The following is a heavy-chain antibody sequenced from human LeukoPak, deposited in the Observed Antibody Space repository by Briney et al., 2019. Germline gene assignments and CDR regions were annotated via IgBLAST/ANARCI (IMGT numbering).Heavy chain of an antibody. Sequence: ASVKVSCKASGGTFSSYAISWVRQAPGQGLEWMGRIIPILGIANYAQKFQGRVTITADKSTSTAYMVLSSLRSEDTAVYYCARDLPLYDFWSGYSPHFDYWGQGTLVTVSS. CDR1: GGTFSSYA. V-gene: IGHV1-69*04. CDR3: ARDLPLYDFWSGYSPHFDY. CDR2: IIPILGIA. D-gene: IGHD3-3*01. J-gene: IGHJ4*02.